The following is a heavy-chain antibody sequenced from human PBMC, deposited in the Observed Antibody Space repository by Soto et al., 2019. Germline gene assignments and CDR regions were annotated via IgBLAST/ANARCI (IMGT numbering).Heavy chain of an antibody. J-gene: IGHJ6*02. V-gene: IGHV3-48*02. CDR2: ISGGGDTI. Sequence: PGGSLRLSCAASGFTFSDCGMNWVRQTPGKGLEWVSYISGGGDTIYYADSVKGRFTISRDNAENSLFLQMSGLRDEDTAVYYCARCSRNSCYSYGVDVWGQGTTVTVSS. CDR3: ARCSRNSCYSYGVDV. D-gene: IGHD2-15*01. CDR1: GFTFSDCG.